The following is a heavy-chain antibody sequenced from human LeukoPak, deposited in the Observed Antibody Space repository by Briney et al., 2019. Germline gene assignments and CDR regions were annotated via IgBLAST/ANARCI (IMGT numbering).Heavy chain of an antibody. Sequence: GGSLRLSCAASGFTFAGYAMSWVRQAPGKGPEWVSTISGSGESTFYVDSVKGRFTVSRDNSKNTLYLQMSSLRAEDTAVYYCARDYCSADYYFDYWGQGTLVTVSS. CDR2: ISGSGEST. CDR3: ARDYCSADYYFDY. CDR1: GFTFAGYA. V-gene: IGHV3-23*01. D-gene: IGHD2-15*01. J-gene: IGHJ4*02.